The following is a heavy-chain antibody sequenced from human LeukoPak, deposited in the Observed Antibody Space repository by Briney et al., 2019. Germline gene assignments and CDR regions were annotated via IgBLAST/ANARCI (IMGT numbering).Heavy chain of an antibody. V-gene: IGHV1-69*06. D-gene: IGHD3-10*01. CDR1: GDTFNSYA. J-gene: IGHJ4*02. CDR3: AREYYGSGSYYDGYYFDF. CDR2: IIPAFGTT. Sequence: SVKVSCKVSGDTFNSYAVALVRQAPGQGLEWMGLIIPAFGTTHYAQRFQGRVTITSDKSTTTAYMELRSLRSEDTAVYYCAREYYGSGSYYDGYYFDFWGQGTLVTVSS.